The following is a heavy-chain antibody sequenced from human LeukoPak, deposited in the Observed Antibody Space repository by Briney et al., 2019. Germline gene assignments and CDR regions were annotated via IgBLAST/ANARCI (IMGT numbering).Heavy chain of an antibody. V-gene: IGHV5-51*01. D-gene: IGHD2-2*01. CDR1: GYSFTSYW. CDR2: IYPGDSDT. CDR3: ARRSNIYYYGMDV. Sequence: GESLKISCKGSGYSFTSYWVGWVRQMPGKGLEWMGIIYPGDSDTRYSPSFQGQVTISADKSISTAYLQWSSLKASDTAMYYCARRSNIYYYGMDVWGLGTTVTVSS. J-gene: IGHJ6*02.